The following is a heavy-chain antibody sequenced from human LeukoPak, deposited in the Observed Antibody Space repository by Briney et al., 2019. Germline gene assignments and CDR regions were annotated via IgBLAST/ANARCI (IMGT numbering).Heavy chain of an antibody. CDR2: ISYDGSNK. D-gene: IGHD2-2*01. V-gene: IGHV3-30*18. CDR1: GFTFSSYG. J-gene: IGHJ4*02. Sequence: PGRSLRLSCAASGFTFSSYGMHWVRQAPGKGLEWVAVISYDGSNKYYADSVKGRFTISRDNSKNTLHLQMNSLSIEDTAVYYCANGETSRFDYWGQGTLVTVSS. CDR3: ANGETSRFDY.